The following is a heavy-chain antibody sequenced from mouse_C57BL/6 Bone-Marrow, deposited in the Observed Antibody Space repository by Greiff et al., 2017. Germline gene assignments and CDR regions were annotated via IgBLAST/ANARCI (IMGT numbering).Heavy chain of an antibody. CDR1: GFNIKDDY. CDR3: TTYDYAWFAY. J-gene: IGHJ3*01. V-gene: IGHV14-4*01. D-gene: IGHD2-4*01. Sequence: VQLQQSGAELVRPGASVKLSCTASGFNIKDDYMHWVKQRPEQGLEWIGWIDPENGDTEYASKFQGKATITADTSSNTAYLQLSSLTSEDTAVYYCTTYDYAWFAYWGQGTRVTVSA. CDR2: IDPENGDT.